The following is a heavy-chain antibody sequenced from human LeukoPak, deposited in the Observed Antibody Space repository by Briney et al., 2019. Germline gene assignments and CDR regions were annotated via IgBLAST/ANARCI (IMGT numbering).Heavy chain of an antibody. V-gene: IGHV3-21*01. J-gene: IGHJ4*02. D-gene: IGHD3-3*01. CDR3: ARDLGVITTYFDY. CDR2: ISSSSIYI. CDR1: GFTFSSYS. Sequence: GGSLRLSCAASGFTFSSYSMNWVRQAPGKGLEWVSSISSSSIYIYYADSVKGRFTISRDNAKNSLYLQMNSLRAEDTAVYYCARDLGVITTYFDYWGQGRLVTVSS.